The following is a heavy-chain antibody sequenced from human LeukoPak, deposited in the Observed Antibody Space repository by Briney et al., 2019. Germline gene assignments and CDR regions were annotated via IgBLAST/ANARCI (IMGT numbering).Heavy chain of an antibody. CDR2: ILTVFGTT. J-gene: IGHJ4*02. CDR1: GDTFKNYA. Sequence: ASVKVSCKASGDTFKNYAISWVRQAPGQGLEWMGGILTVFGTTNCEQKFQGRVTITTEESTSTAYMELSSLTSEDTAVYYCARSKSVAYGFDYWGQGTLVIVSS. D-gene: IGHD4-17*01. CDR3: ARSKSVAYGFDY. V-gene: IGHV1-69*05.